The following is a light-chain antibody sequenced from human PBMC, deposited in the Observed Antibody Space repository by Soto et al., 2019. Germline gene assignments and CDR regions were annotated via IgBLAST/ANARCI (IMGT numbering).Light chain of an antibody. V-gene: IGLV1-40*01. CDR3: QSFDSSLSVVV. CDR1: SSNIGAGYA. CDR2: DNN. J-gene: IGLJ2*01. Sequence: QSVLTQPPSVSGAPGQRITISCTGSSSNIGAGYAVRWYQHLPGTAPKLLIFDNNNRPSGVPDRFSGSKSGTSASLAITGLQAEDEADYYCQSFDSSLSVVVFGGGTKVTVL.